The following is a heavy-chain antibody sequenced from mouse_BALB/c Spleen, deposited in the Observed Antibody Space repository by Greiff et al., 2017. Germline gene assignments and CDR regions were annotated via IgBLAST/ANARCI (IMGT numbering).Heavy chain of an antibody. J-gene: IGHJ1*01. CDR1: GFTFSDYY. Sequence: EVQVVESGGGLVKPGGSLKLSCAASGFTFSDYYMYWVRQTPEKRLEWVATISDGGSYTYYPDSVKGRFTISRDNAKNNLYLQMSSLKSEDTAMYYCARAGDYGSSHWYFDVWGAGTTVTVSS. CDR3: ARAGDYGSSHWYFDV. V-gene: IGHV5-4*02. D-gene: IGHD1-1*01. CDR2: ISDGGSYT.